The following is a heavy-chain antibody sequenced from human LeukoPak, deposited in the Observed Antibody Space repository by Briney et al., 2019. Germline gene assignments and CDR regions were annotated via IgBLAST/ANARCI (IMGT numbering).Heavy chain of an antibody. CDR2: INPSGGST. D-gene: IGHD5-18*01. Sequence: GASVKVSCKASGYTFTSYYMHWVRQAPGQGLEWMGIINPSGGSTSYAQKLQGRVTMTTDTSTSTAYMELRSLRSDDTAVYYCARDSYGLDYWGQGTLVTVSS. CDR3: ARDSYGLDY. J-gene: IGHJ4*02. CDR1: GYTFTSYY. V-gene: IGHV1-46*01.